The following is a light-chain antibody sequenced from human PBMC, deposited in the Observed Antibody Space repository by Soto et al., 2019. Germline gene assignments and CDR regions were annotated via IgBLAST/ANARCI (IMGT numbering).Light chain of an antibody. CDR1: QSVSSN. Sequence: ETVMTQSPATLSVSPGERATLSCRASQSVSSNLAWYQQKPGQAPRLLIYVTSTRATGIPARFSGSGSGTEFTLTISSLQSEDFAVYYCQQYNNWPITFGQGTRLEIK. CDR3: QQYNNWPIT. CDR2: VTS. V-gene: IGKV3-15*01. J-gene: IGKJ5*01.